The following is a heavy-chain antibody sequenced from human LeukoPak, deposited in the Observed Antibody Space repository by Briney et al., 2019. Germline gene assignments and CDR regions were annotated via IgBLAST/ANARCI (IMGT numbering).Heavy chain of an antibody. D-gene: IGHD2-2*01. CDR3: ARDNYCSSTSCFQHWYFDL. Sequence: ASVKVSCKASGYTFTGYYMHWVRQAPGQGLEWMGWINPNSGGTNYAQKFQGRVTMTRDTSISTAYMELSRLRSDDTAVYYCARDNYCSSTSCFQHWYFDLWGRGTLVTVSS. J-gene: IGHJ2*01. V-gene: IGHV1-2*02. CDR2: INPNSGGT. CDR1: GYTFTGYY.